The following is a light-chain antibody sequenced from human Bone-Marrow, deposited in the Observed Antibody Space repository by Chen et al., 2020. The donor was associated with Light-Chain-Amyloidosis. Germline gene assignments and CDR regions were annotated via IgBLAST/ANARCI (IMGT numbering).Light chain of an antibody. V-gene: IGKV3-11*01. CDR2: DAS. CDR1: QSVSSY. J-gene: IGKJ1*01. CDR3: HQRINWPRT. Sequence: EVVLTQYPATLSLSPGERATLSCRASQSVSSYLAWYQQKPGQAPRLLIYDASNRATGIPARFSGSGSGTDFTLTISSLEPKDFALYYCHQRINWPRTFGQGTKVEIK.